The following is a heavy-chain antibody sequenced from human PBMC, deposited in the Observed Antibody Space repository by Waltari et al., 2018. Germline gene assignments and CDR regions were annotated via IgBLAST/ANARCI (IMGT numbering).Heavy chain of an antibody. CDR1: GGSISSYS. D-gene: IGHD4-17*01. Sequence: QVQLQESGPGLVKPSETLSLTCTVSGGSISSYSWSWIRQPPGKGLEWIGYIYYSGSTNYNPSLKSRVTISVDTSKNQFSLKLSSVTAADTAVYYCARELPTVTLFDYWGQGTLVTVSS. V-gene: IGHV4-59*01. CDR3: ARELPTVTLFDY. J-gene: IGHJ4*02. CDR2: IYYSGST.